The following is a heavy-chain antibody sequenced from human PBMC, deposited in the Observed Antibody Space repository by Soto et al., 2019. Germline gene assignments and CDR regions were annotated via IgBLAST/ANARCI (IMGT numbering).Heavy chain of an antibody. CDR2: IWYDGSNK. J-gene: IGHJ4*02. V-gene: IGHV3-33*01. Sequence: QVQLVESGGGVVQPGRSLRLSCAASGFTFSSYGMHWVRQAPGKGLEWVAVIWYDGSNKYYADSVKGRFTISRDNSKNTLYLQMNSLRAEDTAVYYCAREGYYDSSGYYHVGFDYWGQGTLVTVSS. CDR3: AREGYYDSSGYYHVGFDY. CDR1: GFTFSSYG. D-gene: IGHD3-22*01.